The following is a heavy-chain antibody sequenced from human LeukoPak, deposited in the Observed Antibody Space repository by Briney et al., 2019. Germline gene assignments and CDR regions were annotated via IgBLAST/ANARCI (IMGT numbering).Heavy chain of an antibody. V-gene: IGHV1-3*01. D-gene: IGHD3-10*01. CDR3: ARGQNMVRGVIYAFDI. Sequence: ASVKVSCKASGYTFTSYAMNWVRQAPGQRLEWMGWINAGNGNTKYSQKFQGRVTITRDTSASTAYMELSSLRSEDTAVYYCARGQNMVRGVIYAFDIWGQGTMVTVSS. CDR2: INAGNGNT. J-gene: IGHJ3*02. CDR1: GYTFTSYA.